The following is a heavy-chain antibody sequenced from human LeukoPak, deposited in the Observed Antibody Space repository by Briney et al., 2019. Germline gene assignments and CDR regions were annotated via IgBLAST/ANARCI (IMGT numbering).Heavy chain of an antibody. J-gene: IGHJ3*02. CDR3: TREGVYSPDGSGYHRDAFDI. CDR1: GGSFNSYV. V-gene: IGHV1-69*04. D-gene: IGHD3-22*01. CDR2: IIPILNVA. Sequence: SVKVSCKASGGSFNSYVITWVRQAPGQGLEWMGRIIPILNVANFAQKFQGRVTITADKSTNTAHMELSSLRSEDTAVYYCTREGVYSPDGSGYHRDAFDIRGQGTVVTVSS.